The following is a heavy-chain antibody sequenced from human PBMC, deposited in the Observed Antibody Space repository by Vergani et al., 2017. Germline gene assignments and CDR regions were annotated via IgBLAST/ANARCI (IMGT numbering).Heavy chain of an antibody. V-gene: IGHV4-61*02. CDR1: GGSISSGSYY. J-gene: IGHJ4*02. D-gene: IGHD6-13*01. CDR3: ARLIAAAGTYYFDY. Sequence: QVQLQESGPGLVKPSQTLSLTCTVSGGSISSGSYYWSWIRQPAGKGLEWIGCIYTSGSTNYNPSLKSRVTMSVDTSKNQFSLKLSSVTAADTAVYYCARLIAAAGTYYFDYWGQGTLVTVSS. CDR2: IYTSGST.